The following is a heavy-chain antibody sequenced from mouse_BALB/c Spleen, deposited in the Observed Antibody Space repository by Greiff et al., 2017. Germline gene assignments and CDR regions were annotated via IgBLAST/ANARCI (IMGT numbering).Heavy chain of an antibody. Sequence: EVMLVESGGGLVQPGGYLRLSCATSGFTFTDYYMSWVRQPPGKALEWLGFIRNKANGYTTEYSASVKGRFTISRDNSQSILYLQMNTLRAEDSATYYCARDTYYRYDDWYFDVWGAGTTVTVSS. V-gene: IGHV7-3*02. J-gene: IGHJ1*01. D-gene: IGHD2-14*01. CDR2: IRNKANGYTT. CDR3: ARDTYYRYDDWYFDV. CDR1: GFTFTDYY.